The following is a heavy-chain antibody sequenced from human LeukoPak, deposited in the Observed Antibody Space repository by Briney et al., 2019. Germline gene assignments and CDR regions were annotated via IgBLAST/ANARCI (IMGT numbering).Heavy chain of an antibody. J-gene: IGHJ4*02. CDR3: AREISIYGDPHYFDY. V-gene: IGHV4-4*07. CDR2: IYISGST. Sequence: SETLSLTCTVSGGSISSYYWSWIRQPAGKGLEWIGRIYISGSTNYNPSLKSRVTMSVDTSKNQFSLKLSSVTAADTAVYYCAREISIYGDPHYFDYWGQGTLVTVSS. D-gene: IGHD4-17*01. CDR1: GGSISSYY.